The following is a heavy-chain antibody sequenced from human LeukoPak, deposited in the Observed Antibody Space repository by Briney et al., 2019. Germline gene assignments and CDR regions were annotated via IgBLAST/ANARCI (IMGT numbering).Heavy chain of an antibody. V-gene: IGHV4-59*01. Sequence: PSETLSLTCTVSGGSIRSYYWSWIRQPPGKGLEWIGYIYFSGSTNYNPSLKSRVTISVDTSKNQFSLKLSSVTAADTAVYYCARVRTVSHSFDYWGQGTLVTVSS. CDR1: GGSIRSYY. CDR3: ARVRTVSHSFDY. CDR2: IYFSGST. J-gene: IGHJ4*02. D-gene: IGHD4-11*01.